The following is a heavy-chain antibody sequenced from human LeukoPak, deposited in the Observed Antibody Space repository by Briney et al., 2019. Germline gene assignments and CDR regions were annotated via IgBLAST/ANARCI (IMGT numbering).Heavy chain of an antibody. CDR1: GGTFSSYA. CDR2: IIPIFGTA. J-gene: IGHJ3*02. Sequence: VASVKVSCKASGGTFSSYAISWVRQAPGQGLEWMGRIIPIFGTANYAQKFQGRVTITTDESTSTAYMGLSSLRSEDTAVYYCAGVFGSPLAYAFDIWGQGTMVTVSS. D-gene: IGHD3-10*01. V-gene: IGHV1-69*05. CDR3: AGVFGSPLAYAFDI.